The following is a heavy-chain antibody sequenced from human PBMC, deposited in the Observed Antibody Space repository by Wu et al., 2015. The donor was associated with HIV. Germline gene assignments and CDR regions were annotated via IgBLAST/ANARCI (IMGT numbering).Heavy chain of an antibody. D-gene: IGHD6-19*01. CDR3: ARDRELAVAANEDAFDI. V-gene: IGHV1-46*01. Sequence: QVQLVQSGTEVKKPGASVKVSCKASGYTFSNYYIHWVRQAPGQGLEWMGIINPSGGSTSYAQKFQGRVTMTRDTSTSTVYMELSSLRSEDTAVYYCARDRELAVAANEDAFDIWGQGTMVTVSS. CDR2: INPSGGST. CDR1: GYTFSNYY. J-gene: IGHJ3*02.